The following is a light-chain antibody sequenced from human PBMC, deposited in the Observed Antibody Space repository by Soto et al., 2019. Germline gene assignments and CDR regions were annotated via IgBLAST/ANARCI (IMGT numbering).Light chain of an antibody. CDR1: QSVSTK. V-gene: IGKV3-20*01. Sequence: EILMTQSPATLSVSPGETATLSCRASQSVSTKLAWYQQKPGQAPRLLMYGASSRATGTPDRISGGGSGTDFTLTISRLEPEDFAVYYCQHYVTSSITFGQGTRLEIK. CDR3: QHYVTSSIT. CDR2: GAS. J-gene: IGKJ5*01.